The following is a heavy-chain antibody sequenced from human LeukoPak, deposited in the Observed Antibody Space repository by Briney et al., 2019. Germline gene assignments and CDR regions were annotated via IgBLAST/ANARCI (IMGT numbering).Heavy chain of an antibody. V-gene: IGHV4-34*01. D-gene: IGHD5-12*01. J-gene: IGHJ4*02. CDR3: ARDLRGYSGYEDY. CDR2: INHSGST. Sequence: SETLSLTCAVYGGSFSGYYWSWIRQPPGKGLEWIGEINHSGSTNYNPSLKSRVTISVGTSKNQFSLKLSSVTAADTAVYYCARDLRGYSGYEDYWGQGTLVTVSS. CDR1: GGSFSGYY.